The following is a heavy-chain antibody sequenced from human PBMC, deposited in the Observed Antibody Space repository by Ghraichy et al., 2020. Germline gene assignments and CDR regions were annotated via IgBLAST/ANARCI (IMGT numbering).Heavy chain of an antibody. Sequence: LSLTCAASGFTFSSYSMNWVRQAPGKGLEWVSYISSSSTIYYADSVKGRFTISRDNAKNSLYLQMNSLRAEDTAVYYCARSAGGVVDYWGQGTLVTVSS. CDR2: ISSSSTI. D-gene: IGHD2-15*01. V-gene: IGHV3-48*04. J-gene: IGHJ4*02. CDR3: ARSAGGVVDY. CDR1: GFTFSSYS.